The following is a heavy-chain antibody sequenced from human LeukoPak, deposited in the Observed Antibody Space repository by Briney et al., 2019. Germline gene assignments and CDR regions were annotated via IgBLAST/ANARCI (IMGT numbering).Heavy chain of an antibody. CDR3: SRASSTSYYDY. Sequence: SETLSLTCTVSGYSITSGYYWGWIRQPPGKGLEWIGTIYHSGSTYYNPSLKSRVTISVDTSENQFSLKLSSVTAADTALYYCSRASSTSYYDYWGQGTQVTVSS. V-gene: IGHV4-38-2*02. CDR1: GYSITSGYY. CDR2: IYHSGST. J-gene: IGHJ4*02. D-gene: IGHD6-19*01.